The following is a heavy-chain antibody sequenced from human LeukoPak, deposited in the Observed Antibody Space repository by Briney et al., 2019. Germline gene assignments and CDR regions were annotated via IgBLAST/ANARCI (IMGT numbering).Heavy chain of an antibody. V-gene: IGHV3-23*01. CDR1: GFTFSSYA. Sequence: PGGSLGLSCAASGFTFSSYAMSWVRQAPGKGLEWVSAISGSGGSTYYADSVKGRFTISRDNSKNTLYLQMNSLRAEDTAVYYCARAGGSYSVVAFDIWGQGTMVTVSS. D-gene: IGHD1-26*01. CDR2: ISGSGGST. J-gene: IGHJ3*02. CDR3: ARAGGSYSVVAFDI.